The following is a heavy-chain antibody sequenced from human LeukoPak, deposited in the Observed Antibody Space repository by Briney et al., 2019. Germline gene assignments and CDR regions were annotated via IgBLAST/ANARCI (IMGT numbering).Heavy chain of an antibody. J-gene: IGHJ4*02. V-gene: IGHV3-30*02. D-gene: IGHD3-22*01. Sequence: PGGSLRLSCAASGFTFSSYGMNWVRQAPGKGLEWVAFIRYDGRNKYYADSVKGRFTISRDNSKNTLYLQMNGLRAEDSAVYFCAKADRRWATYYYDTSGYYYDYWGQGTLVTVSS. CDR1: GFTFSSYG. CDR2: IRYDGRNK. CDR3: AKADRRWATYYYDTSGYYYDY.